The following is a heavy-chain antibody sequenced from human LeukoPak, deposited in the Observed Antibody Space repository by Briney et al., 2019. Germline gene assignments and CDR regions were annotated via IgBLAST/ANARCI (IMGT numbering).Heavy chain of an antibody. CDR1: GGSLSSDMYY. CDR2: VYYSGSA. J-gene: IGHJ4*02. CDR3: ARVGRGGMATPTFDS. V-gene: IGHV4-39*01. D-gene: IGHD5-24*01. Sequence: PSETLSLTCTLSGGSLSSDMYYRGWIRQPPGKGLEFIGSVYYSGSAYYNPSLKSRVTISVDTSKNQFSLKLSSVTAADTAVYYCARVGRGGMATPTFDSWGQGTLVTVSS.